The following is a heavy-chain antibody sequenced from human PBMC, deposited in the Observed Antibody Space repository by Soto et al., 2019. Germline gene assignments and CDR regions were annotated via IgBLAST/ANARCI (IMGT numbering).Heavy chain of an antibody. D-gene: IGHD2-8*02. CDR1: GYTFTSYG. CDR2: ISAHNGNT. V-gene: IGHV1-18*01. Sequence: QVHLVQSGAEVKKPGASVKVSCKGSGYTFTSYGITWVRQAPGQGLEWMGWISAHNGNTDYAQKLQGRVTVTRDTSTRTAYMELRSLRSDVTAVYYCARGRYWDYGGQGALVTVSS. J-gene: IGHJ4*02. CDR3: ARGRYWDY.